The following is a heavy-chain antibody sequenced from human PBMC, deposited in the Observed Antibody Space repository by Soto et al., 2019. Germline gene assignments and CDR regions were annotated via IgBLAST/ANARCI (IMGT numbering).Heavy chain of an antibody. CDR2: IKEDASEE. V-gene: IGHV3-7*01. J-gene: IGHJ5*02. D-gene: IGHD3-3*01. CDR3: GTPFSSPFGNLDP. CDR1: GFTFNTYW. Sequence: EVQLVQSGGDLVQPGGSLRLSCVASGFTFNTYWMTWVRQAPGMGLEWVAGIKEDASEEVYVDSVKGRFSISRDNARTSLYQHRTGWRARTTVVYYVGTPFSSPFGNLDPGGQESWSPSPQ.